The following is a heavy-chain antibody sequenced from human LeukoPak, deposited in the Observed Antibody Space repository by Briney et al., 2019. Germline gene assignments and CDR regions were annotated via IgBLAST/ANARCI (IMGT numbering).Heavy chain of an antibody. CDR2: ISSSSSYI. D-gene: IGHD2-15*01. CDR3: ARASPSDLYCSGGSCYTIFDY. V-gene: IGHV3-21*01. Sequence: GGSLRLSCAASGFTFSSYSMNWVRQAPGKGLEWVSSISSSSSYIYYADSVKGRFTISRDNAKNSLYLRMNSLRAEDTAVYYCARASPSDLYCSGGSCYTIFDYWGQGTLVTVSS. J-gene: IGHJ4*02. CDR1: GFTFSSYS.